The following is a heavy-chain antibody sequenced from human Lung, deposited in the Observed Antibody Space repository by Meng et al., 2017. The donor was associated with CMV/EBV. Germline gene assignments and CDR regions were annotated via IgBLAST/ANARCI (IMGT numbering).Heavy chain of an antibody. CDR3: ARDGDHYDVWSCADV. CDR1: GFSAYSHF. Sequence: GEXXKFXCVGSGFSAYSHFMSWVRQAQGKGLECVSVIYSGGDTYYADAVKGRFTLSRDVSKNTPYPQMNGLRPDDTAIYFCARDGDHYDVWSCADVWGQGTXVTVSS. J-gene: IGHJ4*02. CDR2: IYSGGDT. D-gene: IGHD3-3*01. V-gene: IGHV3-66*02.